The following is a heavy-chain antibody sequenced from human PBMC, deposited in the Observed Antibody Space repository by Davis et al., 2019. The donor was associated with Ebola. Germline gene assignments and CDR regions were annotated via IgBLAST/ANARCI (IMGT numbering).Heavy chain of an antibody. D-gene: IGHD3-22*01. CDR1: GFTFSSYG. Sequence: GESLKISCAASGFTFSSYGMHWVRQAPGKGLEWVAVISYDGSNKYYADSVKGRFTISRDNSKNTLYLQMNSLRAEDTAVYYCAKDQAPIGSSSYFDYWGQGTLVTVSS. J-gene: IGHJ4*02. V-gene: IGHV3-30*18. CDR3: AKDQAPIGSSSYFDY. CDR2: ISYDGSNK.